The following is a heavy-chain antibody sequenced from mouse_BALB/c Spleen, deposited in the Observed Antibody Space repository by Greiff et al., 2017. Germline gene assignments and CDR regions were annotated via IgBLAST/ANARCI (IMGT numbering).Heavy chain of an antibody. Sequence: EVKLVESGGGLVKPGGSLKLSCAASGFTFSSYAMSWVRQSPEKRLEWVAEISSGGSYTYYPDTVTGRFTISRDNAKNTLYLEMSSLRSEDTAMYYCAREGGYRYYFDYWGQGTTLTVSS. CDR2: ISSGGSYT. J-gene: IGHJ2*01. CDR3: AREGGYRYYFDY. V-gene: IGHV5-9-4*01. D-gene: IGHD2-14*01. CDR1: GFTFSSYA.